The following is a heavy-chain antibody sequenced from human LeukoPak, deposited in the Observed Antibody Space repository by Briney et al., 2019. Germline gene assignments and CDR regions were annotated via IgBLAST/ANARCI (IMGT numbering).Heavy chain of an antibody. CDR1: GYTFTSYA. Sequence: GASVKVSCKASGYTFTSYALHWVRQAPGQRLEWMGWINAGNGNTKYSQKFQGRVTISRDTSANTAYMELSSLRSEDTAVYYCARVTDSGSYEPPYYYYYGMDVWGQGTTVTVTS. J-gene: IGHJ6*02. D-gene: IGHD3-10*01. CDR3: ARVTDSGSYEPPYYYYYGMDV. CDR2: INAGNGNT. V-gene: IGHV1-3*01.